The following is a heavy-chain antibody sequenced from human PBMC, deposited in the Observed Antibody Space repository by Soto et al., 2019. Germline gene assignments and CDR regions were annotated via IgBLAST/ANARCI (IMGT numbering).Heavy chain of an antibody. D-gene: IGHD6-6*01. CDR1: RFTFGSYW. J-gene: IGHJ6*02. Sequence: GSLSLSCTAPRFTFGSYWMHWVRQAPGKGLVWVSDINVDGTETWYADSVKGRFTISRDNDKKTLYLHMTGLRVDDTGVYYCARDKELLLTNYGMVVWGQGTMVTVSS. V-gene: IGHV3-74*01. CDR3: ARDKELLLTNYGMVV. CDR2: INVDGTET.